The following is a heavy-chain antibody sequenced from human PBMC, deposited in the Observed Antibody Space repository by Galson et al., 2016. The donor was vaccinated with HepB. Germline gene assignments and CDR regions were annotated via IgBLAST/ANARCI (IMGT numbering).Heavy chain of an antibody. CDR2: ISHSSSYI. V-gene: IGHV3-21*05. CDR1: GFTFNSYW. Sequence: SLRLSCAVSGFTFNSYWMSWVRQAPGKGLEWISYISHSSSYIIYADSVKGRFTISRDDAKNSLYLQMNSLRAEDTAVYYCAREGRGAYSNTIDSWGQGTLVTVSS. J-gene: IGHJ4*02. CDR3: AREGRGAYSNTIDS. D-gene: IGHD3-16*01.